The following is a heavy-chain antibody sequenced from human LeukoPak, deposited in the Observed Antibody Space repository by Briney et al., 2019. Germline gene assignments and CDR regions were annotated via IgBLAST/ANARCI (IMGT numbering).Heavy chain of an antibody. Sequence: SETLSLTCTVSGASISSYYWSWIRQPPGKGLEWIGYIYCSGNTNYNPSLKSRVTISVDTSKNQFSLKLSSVTAADTAVYYCARDRGPDCSGGSCWDYWGQGTLVTVSS. CDR1: GASISSYY. J-gene: IGHJ4*02. V-gene: IGHV4-59*01. D-gene: IGHD2-15*01. CDR2: IYCSGNT. CDR3: ARDRGPDCSGGSCWDY.